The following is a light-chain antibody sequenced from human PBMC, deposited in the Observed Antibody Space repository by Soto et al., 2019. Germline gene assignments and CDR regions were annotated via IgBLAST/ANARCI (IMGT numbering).Light chain of an antibody. V-gene: IGKV1-9*01. CDR2: AAS. J-gene: IGKJ4*01. CDR3: QQLNSYPLT. Sequence: DIQLTQSPSFLSASVGDRVTITCRASQDISDYLAWYQQRPGKAPKLLIYAASTLQSRVPSRFSVSGSGTECNLTISSLQHVDFATYSCQQLNSYPLTSGGRTKVEIK. CDR1: QDISDY.